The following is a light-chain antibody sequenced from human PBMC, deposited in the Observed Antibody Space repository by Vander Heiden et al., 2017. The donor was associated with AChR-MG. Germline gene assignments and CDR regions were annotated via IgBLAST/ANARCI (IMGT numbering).Light chain of an antibody. V-gene: IGKV1-39*01. CDR1: QDIGRY. Sequence: DIQMTQSPPSLSASVGDRVTITCRASQDIGRYLNWYQQKPGKAPKLLIYTASTLQSGVPSSFIGSGSGTDFTLTISRLQPEDFATYYCQQSDGTPYTFGQGTRLEI. J-gene: IGKJ2*01. CDR2: TAS. CDR3: QQSDGTPYT.